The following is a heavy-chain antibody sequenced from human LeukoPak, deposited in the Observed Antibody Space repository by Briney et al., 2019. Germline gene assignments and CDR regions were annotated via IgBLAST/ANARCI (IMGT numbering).Heavy chain of an antibody. Sequence: PGGSLRLSCAASGFTLRTYGMHWVRQAPGKGLEWVAFIRNDESNKYYADSVKGRFTIPRDNSKNTLYLQMNSLRAEDTAVYFCAKVIGGSSAWYARGFDYWGQGTLVTVSS. CDR2: IRNDESNK. CDR3: AKVIGGSSAWYARGFDY. V-gene: IGHV3-30*02. D-gene: IGHD2-15*01. CDR1: GFTLRTYG. J-gene: IGHJ4*02.